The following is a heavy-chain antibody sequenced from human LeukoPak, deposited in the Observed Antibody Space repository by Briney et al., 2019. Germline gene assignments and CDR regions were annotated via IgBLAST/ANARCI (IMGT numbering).Heavy chain of an antibody. CDR3: AKDRRPFGVVILLFDY. CDR2: IRYDGSNK. J-gene: IGHJ4*02. D-gene: IGHD3-3*01. Sequence: PGGSLRLSCAASGFTFSSYGMHWVRQAPGKGLEWVAFIRYDGSNKYYADSVKGRFTISRDNSKNTLYLQMNSLRAEDTAVYYCAKDRRPFGVVILLFDYWGQGTLVTVSS. CDR1: GFTFSSYG. V-gene: IGHV3-30*02.